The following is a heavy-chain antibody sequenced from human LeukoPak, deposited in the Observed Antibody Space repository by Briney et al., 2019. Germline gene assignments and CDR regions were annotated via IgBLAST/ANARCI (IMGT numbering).Heavy chain of an antibody. CDR3: AKASTVLKPIDS. J-gene: IGHJ4*02. CDR1: GFTVSSNY. V-gene: IGHV3-23*01. D-gene: IGHD1-14*01. Sequence: PGGSLRLSCAASGFTVSSNYLSWVRQAPGKGLEWVSAISPIGSRTYYADSVKGRFTISRDNSKNTLYLQMNSLRAGDTAIYYCAKASTVLKPIDSWGQGTLVTVSS. CDR2: ISPIGSRT.